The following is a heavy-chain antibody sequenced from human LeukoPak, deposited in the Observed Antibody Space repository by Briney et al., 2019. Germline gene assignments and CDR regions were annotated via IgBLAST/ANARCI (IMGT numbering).Heavy chain of an antibody. J-gene: IGHJ4*02. V-gene: IGHV3-30*04. D-gene: IGHD5-24*01. Sequence: GRSLRLSCAASGFTFSSYAMHWVRQAPGKGLEWVAVISYDGDNKYYADSVKGRFTISRDNSKNTMYLQMNSLRVEDTAVYYCAKSGYNRFDYWGQGTLVTVSS. CDR2: ISYDGDNK. CDR3: AKSGYNRFDY. CDR1: GFTFSSYA.